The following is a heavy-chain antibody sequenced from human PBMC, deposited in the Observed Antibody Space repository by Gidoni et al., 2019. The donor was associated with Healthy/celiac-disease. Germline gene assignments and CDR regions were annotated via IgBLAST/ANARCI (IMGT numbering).Heavy chain of an antibody. CDR3: ARTAGYCSSTSCHRYYYYYMDV. CDR1: GGTFSSYS. J-gene: IGHJ6*03. V-gene: IGHV1-69*01. CDR2: IIPIFGTA. Sequence: QVQLVQSGAEVKKPGSSVQVSCKASGGTFSSYSIRWVRQAPGQGLEWMGGIIPIFGTANYAQKFQGRVTITADESTSTAYMELSSLRSEDTAVYYCARTAGYCSSTSCHRYYYYYMDVWGKGTTVTVSS. D-gene: IGHD2-2*01.